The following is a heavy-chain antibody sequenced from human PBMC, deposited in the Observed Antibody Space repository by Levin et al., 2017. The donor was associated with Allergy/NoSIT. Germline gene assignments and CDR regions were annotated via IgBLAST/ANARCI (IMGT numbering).Heavy chain of an antibody. J-gene: IGHJ6*02. CDR3: AKDQQWLDVWYYGMDV. D-gene: IGHD6-19*01. CDR1: GFTFSSYA. V-gene: IGHV3-23*01. CDR2: ISGSGGST. Sequence: GESLKISCAASGFTFSSYAMSWVRQAPGKGLEWVSAISGSGGSTYYADSVKGRFTISRDNSKNTLYLQMNSLRAEDTAVYYCAKDQQWLDVWYYGMDVWGQGTTVTVSS.